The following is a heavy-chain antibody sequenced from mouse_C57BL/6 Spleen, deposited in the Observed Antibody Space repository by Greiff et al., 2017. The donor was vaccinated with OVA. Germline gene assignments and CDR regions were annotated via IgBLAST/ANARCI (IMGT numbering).Heavy chain of an antibody. CDR2: IYPSDSET. J-gene: IGHJ1*03. V-gene: IGHV1-61*01. CDR3: ARGYGSSYGYCDV. Sequence: QVQLQQPGAELVRPGSSVKLSCKASGYTFTSYWMDWVKQWPGQGLEWIGNIYPSDSETHYNQKFKDKATLTVDKSSSTAYMQLSSLTSEDSVVYYCARGYGSSYGYCDVWGTGTTVTVSS. D-gene: IGHD1-1*01. CDR1: GYTFTSYW.